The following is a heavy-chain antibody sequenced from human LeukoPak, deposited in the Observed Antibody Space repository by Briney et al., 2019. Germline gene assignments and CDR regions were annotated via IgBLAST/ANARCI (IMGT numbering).Heavy chain of an antibody. CDR3: ARSMGNDYVWGSYRGLLQY. V-gene: IGHV1-46*01. J-gene: IGHJ4*02. D-gene: IGHD3-16*02. CDR2: INPSGGST. CDR1: GYTFTSYY. Sequence: ASVKVSCKASGYTFTSYYMHWVRQAPGQGLEWMGIINPSGGSTSYAQKFQGRVTMTRDMSTSTVYMELSSLRSEDTAVYYCARSMGNDYVWGSYRGLLQYWGQGTLVTVSS.